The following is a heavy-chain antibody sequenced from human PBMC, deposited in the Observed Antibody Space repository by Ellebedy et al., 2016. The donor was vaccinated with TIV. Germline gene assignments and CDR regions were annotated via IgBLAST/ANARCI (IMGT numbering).Heavy chain of an antibody. CDR1: GGTFSSYA. CDR3: ARARRYNSNLSPFDD. D-gene: IGHD1-1*01. Sequence: AASVKVSCKASGGTFSSYALNWVRQAPGQGLEWMGGIIPIFGTPNYAQKFQGRVTITADESTSTAYMELSSLRSEDTAVYYCARARRYNSNLSPFDDWGQGALVTVSS. J-gene: IGHJ4*02. V-gene: IGHV1-69*13. CDR2: IIPIFGTP.